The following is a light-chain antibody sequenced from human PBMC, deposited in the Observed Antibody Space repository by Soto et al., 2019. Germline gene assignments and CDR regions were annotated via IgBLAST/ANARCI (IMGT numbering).Light chain of an antibody. V-gene: IGLV1-40*01. J-gene: IGLJ1*01. CDR3: QSYDSSLSGYV. CDR2: DNS. CDR1: SSNIGAGYD. Sequence: QSVLTQAPSVSGAPGQRVTISCTGSSSNIGAGYDVHWYQQLPGTAPKVLIYDNSNQPSGVPDRFSGSKSGTSASLAITGLQAEDEADYYCQSYDSSLSGYVFGTETKLTVL.